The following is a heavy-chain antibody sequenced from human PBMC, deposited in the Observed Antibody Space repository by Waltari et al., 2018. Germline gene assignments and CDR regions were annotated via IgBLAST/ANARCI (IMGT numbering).Heavy chain of an antibody. Sequence: QVQLQESGPGLVKPSETLSLTCTVSGYPISRGYYWAWLRQPPGKGLEWIGSIYHSGSTYYNPSLKSRVTISVDTSKNQFSLKLSSVTAADTAVYYCARVDPVVTSYYFDYWGQGTLVTVSS. V-gene: IGHV4-38-2*02. CDR1: GYPISRGYY. D-gene: IGHD2-15*01. CDR2: IYHSGST. CDR3: ARVDPVVTSYYFDY. J-gene: IGHJ4*02.